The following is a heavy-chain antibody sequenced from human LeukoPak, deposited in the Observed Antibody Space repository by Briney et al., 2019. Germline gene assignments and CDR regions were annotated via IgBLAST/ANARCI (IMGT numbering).Heavy chain of an antibody. CDR3: ARMGYYYYYYMDV. Sequence: GGSLRLSCAASGFTFSSYWMSWVRQAPGKGLEWVANIKQDGSEKYYVDFVKGRFTISRDNAKNSLYLQMNSLRAEDTAVYYCARMGYYYYYYMDVWGKGTTVTVSS. CDR1: GFTFSSYW. V-gene: IGHV3-7*01. J-gene: IGHJ6*03. CDR2: IKQDGSEK.